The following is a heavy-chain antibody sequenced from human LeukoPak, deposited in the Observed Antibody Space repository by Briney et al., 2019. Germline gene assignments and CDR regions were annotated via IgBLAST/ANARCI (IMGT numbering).Heavy chain of an antibody. CDR3: ARHSYDSSDFHYMDV. D-gene: IGHD3-22*01. J-gene: IGHJ6*03. V-gene: IGHV5-51*01. CDR2: IYPGDSDT. Sequence: GESLKISCKGSGYSFTSYWIGWVRQMPGKGLEWMGIIYPGDSDTRYSPSFQGQVTISADKSISTAYLQWSTLRASDTAIYYCARHSYDSSDFHYMDVWGKGTTVTISS. CDR1: GYSFTSYW.